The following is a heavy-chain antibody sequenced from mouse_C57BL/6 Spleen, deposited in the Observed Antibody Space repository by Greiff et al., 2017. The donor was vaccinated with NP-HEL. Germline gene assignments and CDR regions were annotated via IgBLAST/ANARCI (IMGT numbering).Heavy chain of an antibody. V-gene: IGHV5-6*02. CDR1: GFTFSSYG. J-gene: IGHJ1*03. CDR2: ISSGGSYT. CDR3: ARQYYGSSRYFDV. Sequence: EVKLVESGGDLVKPGGSLKLSCAASGFTFSSYGMSWVRQTPDKRLEWVATISSGGSYTYYPDRVKGRFTISRDNAKNTLYLQMSSLKSEDTAMYYCARQYYGSSRYFDVWGTGTTVTVSS. D-gene: IGHD1-1*01.